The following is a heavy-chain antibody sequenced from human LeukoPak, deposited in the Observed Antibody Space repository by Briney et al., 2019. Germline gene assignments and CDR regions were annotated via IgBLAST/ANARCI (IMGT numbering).Heavy chain of an antibody. J-gene: IGHJ6*03. CDR2: IYTSGST. Sequence: SETLSLTCTVSGGSISSYYWSWIRQPAGKGLEWIGRIYTSGSTNYNPSLKSRVTMSVDTSKNQFSLKLSSVTAADTAVYYCARDLRKSVYYYMDVWGKGTTVTVSS. CDR3: ARDLRKSVYYYMDV. CDR1: GGSISSYY. V-gene: IGHV4-4*07.